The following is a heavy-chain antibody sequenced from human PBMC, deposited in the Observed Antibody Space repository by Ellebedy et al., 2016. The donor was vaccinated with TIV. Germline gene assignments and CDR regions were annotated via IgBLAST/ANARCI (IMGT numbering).Heavy chain of an antibody. Sequence: PGGSLRLSCAASGFTVSSNYMSWVRQAPGKGLEWVANIKQDGRETRYVDSVKGRFTISRDNAKNSLYLQMNSLRAEDTAVYYCARGGRVVVVVARVDYWGQGTLVTVSS. CDR2: IKQDGRET. CDR1: GFTVSSNY. D-gene: IGHD2-15*01. CDR3: ARGGRVVVVVARVDY. J-gene: IGHJ4*02. V-gene: IGHV3-7*01.